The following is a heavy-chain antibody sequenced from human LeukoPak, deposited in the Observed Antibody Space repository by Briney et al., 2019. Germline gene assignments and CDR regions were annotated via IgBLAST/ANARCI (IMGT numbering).Heavy chain of an antibody. J-gene: IGHJ5*02. CDR2: IFYSGKT. D-gene: IGHD2-2*03. Sequence: SETLSLTCTVSNGSMTSDSYYWPWIRQPPGKGLERIGTIFYSGKTYYSASLKSRVTVSLDTSKKNFSLRLSSVTAADTAVYYCARLWIVASWFDAWGQGALVTVSS. CDR3: ARLWIVASWFDA. CDR1: NGSMTSDSYY. V-gene: IGHV4-39*02.